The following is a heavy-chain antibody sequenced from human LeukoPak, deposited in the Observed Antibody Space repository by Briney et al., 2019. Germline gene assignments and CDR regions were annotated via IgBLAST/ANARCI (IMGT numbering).Heavy chain of an antibody. D-gene: IGHD6-13*01. J-gene: IGHJ4*02. Sequence: SETLSLTCTVSGGSISTSSYSWGWIRQPPGKGLEWIGTIYYTGSTNYNPSLKSRVTISVDTSKNQFSLKLSSVTAADTAVYYCARQSIAAAGHFDYWGQGTLVTVSS. CDR3: ARQSIAAAGHFDY. CDR1: GGSISTSSYS. V-gene: IGHV4-39*07. CDR2: IYYTGST.